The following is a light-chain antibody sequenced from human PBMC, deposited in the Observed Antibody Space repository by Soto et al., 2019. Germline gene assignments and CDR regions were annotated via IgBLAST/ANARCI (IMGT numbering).Light chain of an antibody. CDR3: TSYTVTRSYD. CDR1: SSDVGGYDY. V-gene: IGLV2-14*01. Sequence: QSALPQPASVSGSPGQSITISCTGTSSDVGGYDYVSWYQQHPVKAPKLMIYEVSNRPSGVSNRFSGSKSGNTASLTISGLPAEDEADYYCTSYTVTRSYDFGNGTKVTV. J-gene: IGLJ1*01. CDR2: EVS.